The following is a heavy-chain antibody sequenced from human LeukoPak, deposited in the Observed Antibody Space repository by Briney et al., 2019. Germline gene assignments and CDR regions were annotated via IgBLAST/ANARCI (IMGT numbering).Heavy chain of an antibody. CDR1: GGSMNNYY. CDR2: IYTIGST. Sequence: SETLSLTCTVSGGSMNNYYRSWIRQPAGKGLEWIGRIYTIGSTNYNPSLKSRVTMSVDTSKNQFSLKLGSVTAADTAVYFCARGTLRVSYGMDVWGQGTTVTVSS. V-gene: IGHV4-4*07. CDR3: ARGTLRVSYGMDV. J-gene: IGHJ6*02.